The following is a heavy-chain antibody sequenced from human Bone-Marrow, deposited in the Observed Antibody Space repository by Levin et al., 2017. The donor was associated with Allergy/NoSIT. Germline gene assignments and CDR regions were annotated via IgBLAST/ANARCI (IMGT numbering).Heavy chain of an antibody. V-gene: IGHV3-48*02. D-gene: IGHD6-19*01. CDR1: GFTFSVYC. CDR3: ARGGSGGWSDQFFRN. Sequence: GESLKISCAASGFTFSVYCMNWVRQAPGKGLEWVSYITASDSTALYADSVKGRFTISRDNAKNSLYLQMNSLRDEDTAVYYCARGGSGGWSDQFFRNWGQGTLVTVST. J-gene: IGHJ1*01. CDR2: ITASDSTA.